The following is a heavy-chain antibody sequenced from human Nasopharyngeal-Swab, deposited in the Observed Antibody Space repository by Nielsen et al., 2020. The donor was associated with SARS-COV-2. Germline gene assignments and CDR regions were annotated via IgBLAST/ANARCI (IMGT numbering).Heavy chain of an antibody. CDR3: ARAEQLWFGDLFDY. V-gene: IGHV4-4*07. D-gene: IGHD3-10*01. CDR2: IYTSGST. CDR1: GCSISSYY. J-gene: IGHJ4*02. Sequence: SETLSLTCTVVPGCSISSYYWSLIRQPAGKGLEWIGRIYTSGSTNYNPSLKSRVTMSVDTSKNQFSLKLSSVTAADTAVYYCARAEQLWFGDLFDYWGQGTLVTVSS.